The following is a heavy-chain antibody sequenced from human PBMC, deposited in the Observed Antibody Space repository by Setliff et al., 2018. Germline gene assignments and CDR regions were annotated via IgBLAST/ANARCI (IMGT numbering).Heavy chain of an antibody. CDR3: ARRPYSSSFLSPFVGNWFDP. J-gene: IGHJ5*02. D-gene: IGHD6-13*01. Sequence: GESLKISCKGSGYSFTSYWIGWVRQMPGKGLEWMGTIYPGDSDTRYSPSFQGQVTISADKSISTAYLQWSSLKASDTAMYYCARRPYSSSFLSPFVGNWFDPWGQGTLVTVSS. CDR2: IYPGDSDT. V-gene: IGHV5-51*01. CDR1: GYSFTSYW.